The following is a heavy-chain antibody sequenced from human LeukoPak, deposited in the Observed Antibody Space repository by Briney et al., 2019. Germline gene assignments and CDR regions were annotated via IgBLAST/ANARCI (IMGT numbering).Heavy chain of an antibody. CDR2: ITTYNGNT. J-gene: IGHJ3*02. CDR3: ARGAVSAFDI. Sequence: ASVKVSCKASGYTFSNYGISWVRQAPGQGLEWMGWITTYNGNTNYAQKLQGRVTLTTDTSTGTVYMEMRSLRSDDTAVYYCARGAVSAFDIWGQGTMVTVSS. D-gene: IGHD1-26*01. CDR1: GYTFSNYG. V-gene: IGHV1-18*01.